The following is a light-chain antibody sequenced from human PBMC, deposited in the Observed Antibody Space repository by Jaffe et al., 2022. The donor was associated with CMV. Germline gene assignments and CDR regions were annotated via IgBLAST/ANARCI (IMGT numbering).Light chain of an antibody. Sequence: EIVLTQSPGTLSLSPGERATLSCRASEIVSISYLAWYQQNPGQAPRLLIYGASYRATGIPDRFSGSGSGTDFTLTISRLEPEDFAVYFCQQYGSAPLTFGGGTKVEIK. CDR3: QQYGSAPLT. CDR1: EIVSISY. V-gene: IGKV3-20*01. J-gene: IGKJ4*01. CDR2: GAS.